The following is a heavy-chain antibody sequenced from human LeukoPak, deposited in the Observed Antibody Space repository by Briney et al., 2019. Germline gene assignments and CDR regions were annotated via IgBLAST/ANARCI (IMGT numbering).Heavy chain of an antibody. V-gene: IGHV4-59*01. J-gene: IGHJ4*02. CDR3: ARGNSGSYYGFDY. CDR1: GGSISSYY. D-gene: IGHD1-26*01. Sequence: KASETLSLTCTVSGGSISSYYWSWIRQPPGKGLEWIGYIYYTGSTNYNPSLESRVTISVDTSKNQFSLKLSSVTAADTAVYYCARGNSGSYYGFDYWGQGTLVTVSS. CDR2: IYYTGST.